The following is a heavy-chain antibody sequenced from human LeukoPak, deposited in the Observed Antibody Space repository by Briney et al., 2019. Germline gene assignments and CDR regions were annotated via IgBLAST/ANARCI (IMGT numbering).Heavy chain of an antibody. CDR2: IYYSGST. V-gene: IGHV4-39*07. Sequence: NPSETLSLTCTVSGGSISSSSYYWGWIRQPPGKGLEWIGSIYYSGSTYYNPSLKSRVTISVDTSKNQFSLKLSSVTAADTAVYYCARGGSLRNPNFDYWGQGTLVTVSS. CDR3: ARGGSLRNPNFDY. J-gene: IGHJ4*02. D-gene: IGHD1-14*01. CDR1: GGSISSSSYY.